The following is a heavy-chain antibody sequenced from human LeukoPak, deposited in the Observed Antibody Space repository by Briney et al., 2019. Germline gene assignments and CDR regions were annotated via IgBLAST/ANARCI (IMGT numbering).Heavy chain of an antibody. V-gene: IGHV3-33*01. D-gene: IGHD6-13*01. J-gene: IGHJ4*02. CDR2: TWSDGNNK. CDR1: GFTLSSCV. Sequence: GSLRLSCAASGFTLSSCVMHLVRQAPGQGLEWVAATWSDGNNKYYADSVKGRFTISRDNVKNSLYLQMSSLRVEDTAVYFCARDLSSRDGYWGQGTVVTVSS. CDR3: ARDLSSRDGY.